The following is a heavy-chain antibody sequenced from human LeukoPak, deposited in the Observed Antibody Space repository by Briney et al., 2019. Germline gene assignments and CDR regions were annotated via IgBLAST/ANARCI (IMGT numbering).Heavy chain of an antibody. CDR1: GGTFSSYA. CDR2: IIPILGIA. Sequence: GASVKVSCKASGGTFSSYAISWVRQAPGQGLEWMGRIIPILGIANYAQKFQGRVTITADKSTSTAYMELSSLRSEDTAVYYCARDGGATVTGGPYWGQGTLVTVSS. CDR3: ARDGGATVTGGPY. V-gene: IGHV1-69*04. J-gene: IGHJ4*02. D-gene: IGHD4-17*01.